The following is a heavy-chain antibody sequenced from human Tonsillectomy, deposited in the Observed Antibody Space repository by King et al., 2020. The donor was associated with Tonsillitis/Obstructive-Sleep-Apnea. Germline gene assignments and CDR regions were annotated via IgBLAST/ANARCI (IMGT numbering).Heavy chain of an antibody. CDR3: AKEQYYYDSSGSTDYMDV. CDR1: GFTFSSYG. Sequence: VQLVESGVGVVQPGRALRLSCAASGFTFSSYGMNCVRQAPGKGLERVAVISYDGNNKYYADSVKCRFTISRDNSKNTLYLQMNSLRAEDTAVYYCAKEQYYYDSSGSTDYMDVWGKGTTVTVSS. J-gene: IGHJ6*03. D-gene: IGHD3-22*01. CDR2: ISYDGNNK. V-gene: IGHV3-30*18.